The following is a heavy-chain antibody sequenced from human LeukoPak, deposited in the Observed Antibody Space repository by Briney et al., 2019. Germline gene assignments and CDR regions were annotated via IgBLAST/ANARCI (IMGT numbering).Heavy chain of an antibody. J-gene: IGHJ3*02. CDR1: GYTFTGYY. CDR3: ARDLTYYDGSGSYFIPGGGALDI. CDR2: INPNSGGT. D-gene: IGHD3-10*01. V-gene: IGHV1-2*02. Sequence: ASVKVSCKASGYTFTGYYMHWVRQAPGQGLEWMGWINPNSGGTNYAQKFQGRVTMTRDTSISTAYMELSRLRSDDTAVYYCARDLTYYDGSGSYFIPGGGALDIWGQGPMVTVS.